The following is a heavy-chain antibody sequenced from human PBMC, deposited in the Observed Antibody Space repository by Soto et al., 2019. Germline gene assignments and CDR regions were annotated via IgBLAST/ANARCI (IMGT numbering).Heavy chain of an antibody. CDR3: ARGFVLEWLVGGWFDP. CDR2: INHSGST. Sequence: SETLSLTCAVYGGSFSGYYWSWIRQPPGKGLEWIGEINHSGSTNYNPSLKSRVTISVDTSKNQFSLKLSAVTAADTAVYYCARGFVLEWLVGGWFDPWGQGTLVTVSS. J-gene: IGHJ5*02. CDR1: GGSFSGYY. D-gene: IGHD6-19*01. V-gene: IGHV4-34*01.